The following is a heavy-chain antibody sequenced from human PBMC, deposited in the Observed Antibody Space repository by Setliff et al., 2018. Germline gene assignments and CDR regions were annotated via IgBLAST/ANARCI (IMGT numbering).Heavy chain of an antibody. J-gene: IGHJ5*02. CDR2: IHPSGST. D-gene: IGHD1-1*01. Sequence: SETLSLTCTVSGDSITSGNYHWSWIRQPAGKGLEWIGRIHPSGSTNYNPSLKSRVTISVDTSKNQFSLKVSSVTAADTAVYYCARTTGSTHNWLDPWGPGTLVTVSS. V-gene: IGHV4-61*02. CDR1: GDSITSGNYH. CDR3: ARTTGSTHNWLDP.